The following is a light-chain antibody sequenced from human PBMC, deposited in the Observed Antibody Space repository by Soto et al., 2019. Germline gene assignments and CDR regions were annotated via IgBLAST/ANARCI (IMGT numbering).Light chain of an antibody. V-gene: IGKV3-15*01. CDR3: QQYNNWPPIT. CDR1: PSVTNF. CDR2: GAF. J-gene: IGKJ5*01. Sequence: EIVLKQSPATLSLYQGERATLSCRASPSVTNFLAWYQQKPGQAPRLLIYGAFNRATGIPARFSGSGSGTEFTLTISSLQSEDFAVYSCQQYNNWPPITFGQGTRLEV.